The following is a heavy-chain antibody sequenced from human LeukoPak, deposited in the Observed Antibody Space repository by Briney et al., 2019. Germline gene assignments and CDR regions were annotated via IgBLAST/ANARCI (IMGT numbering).Heavy chain of an antibody. CDR3: AREGPAWAPSDWFDP. Sequence: PGGSLRLSCAASGFTFSSYWMSWVRQAPGKGLEWVANIKQDGSEKYYVDSVKGRFTISRDNAKNSLYLQMNSLRAEDTAVYYCAREGPAWAPSDWFDPWGQGTLVTVSS. CDR2: IKQDGSEK. V-gene: IGHV3-7*03. J-gene: IGHJ5*02. CDR1: GFTFSSYW.